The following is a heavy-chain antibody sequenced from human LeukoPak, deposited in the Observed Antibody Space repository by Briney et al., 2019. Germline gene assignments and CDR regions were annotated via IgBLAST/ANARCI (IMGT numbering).Heavy chain of an antibody. J-gene: IGHJ4*02. CDR1: GFTVSDNY. CDR2: IYSGGST. Sequence: GGSLRLSCAASGFTVSDNYMSWVRQAPGKGLGWVSIIYSGGSTYYADSVKGRFTISRDNSKNTLYLQMNSLRAEDTAVYYCTRVTSDYWAQGTLVTVSS. D-gene: IGHD2-21*02. V-gene: IGHV3-66*01. CDR3: TRVTSDY.